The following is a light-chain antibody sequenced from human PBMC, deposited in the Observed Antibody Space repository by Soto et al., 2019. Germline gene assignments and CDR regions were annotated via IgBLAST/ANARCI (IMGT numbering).Light chain of an antibody. J-gene: IGKJ5*01. CDR1: QGIHKY. CDR3: LQHNFYPPT. CDR2: GAS. V-gene: IGKV1-17*03. Sequence: DIQMTQSPSAMSASVGDRVTITCRASQGIHKYLAWFQQKPGKVSKRLIYGASNLQSGVPSMFSGSGYGTEFTLTISSLQPEDFATYYCLQHNFYPPTFGQGTRLE.